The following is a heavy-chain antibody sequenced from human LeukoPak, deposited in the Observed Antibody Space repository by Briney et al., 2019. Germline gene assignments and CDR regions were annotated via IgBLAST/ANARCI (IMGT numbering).Heavy chain of an antibody. CDR1: GGSFSGYY. J-gene: IGHJ4*02. V-gene: IGHV4-34*01. Sequence: SETLSLTCAVYGGSFSGYYWSWIRQPPGKGLEWIGEINHSGSTNYNPSLKSRVTISVDTSKNQFSLKLSSVTAADTAVYYCARPDSRAVDTAMVRDYWGQGTLVTVSS. CDR2: INHSGST. D-gene: IGHD5-18*01. CDR3: ARPDSRAVDTAMVRDY.